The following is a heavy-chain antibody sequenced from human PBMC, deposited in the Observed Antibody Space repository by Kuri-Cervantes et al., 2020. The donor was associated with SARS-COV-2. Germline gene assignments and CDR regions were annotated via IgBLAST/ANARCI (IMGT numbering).Heavy chain of an antibody. J-gene: IGHJ6*02. D-gene: IGHD2-15*01. Sequence: GSLRLSCAASGFTFSSYSMNWVRQPPGKGLEWIGEINRSGSTNYNPSLKSRVTISVDTSKNQFSLELSSVTAADTAVYYCARGSCSGGSCALRVWGQGTTVTVSS. CDR3: ARGSCSGGSCALRV. V-gene: IGHV4-34*01. CDR1: GFTFSSYS. CDR2: INRSGST.